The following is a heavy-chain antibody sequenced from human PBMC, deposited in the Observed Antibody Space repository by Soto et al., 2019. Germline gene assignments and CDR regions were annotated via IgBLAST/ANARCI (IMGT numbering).Heavy chain of an antibody. J-gene: IGHJ4*02. V-gene: IGHV4-59*01. Sequence: SETLSLTCTVSGGSISSYYWSWIRKPPGKGLEWIGYIYYSGSTNYNPSLKSRVTISVDTSKNQFSLKLSSVTAADTAVYYCARVRCSGGSCYSPFDYWGQGTLVTVSS. CDR3: ARVRCSGGSCYSPFDY. D-gene: IGHD2-15*01. CDR2: IYYSGST. CDR1: GGSISSYY.